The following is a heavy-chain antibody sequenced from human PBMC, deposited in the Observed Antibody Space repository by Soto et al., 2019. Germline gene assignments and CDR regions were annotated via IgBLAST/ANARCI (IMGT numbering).Heavy chain of an antibody. V-gene: IGHV5-51*01. Sequence: GESLNISCNGSGYSFTLYLIGWVRQMPGKGLEWMGIIYPGDSDTRYSPSFQGQVTISADKSISSAYLQWSSLKASDTATYYCTRHIRFGAVGYYYGLDVWGQGTTVTVSS. D-gene: IGHD3-10*01. CDR2: IYPGDSDT. CDR3: TRHIRFGAVGYYYGLDV. J-gene: IGHJ6*02. CDR1: GYSFTLYL.